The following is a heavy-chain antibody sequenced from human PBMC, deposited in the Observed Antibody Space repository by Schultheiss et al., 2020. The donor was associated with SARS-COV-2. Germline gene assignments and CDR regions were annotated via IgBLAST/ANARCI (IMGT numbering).Heavy chain of an antibody. CDR1: GGSISSYY. D-gene: IGHD1-26*01. CDR3: ARDSRGIVGATSDFDY. V-gene: IGHV4-59*05. CDR2: IYYSGST. Sequence: SETLSLTCTVSGGSISSYYWSWIRQPPGKGLEWIGSIYYSGSTYYNPSLKSRVTISVDTSKNQFSLKLSSVTAADTAVYYCARDSRGIVGATSDFDYWGQGTLVTVSS. J-gene: IGHJ4*02.